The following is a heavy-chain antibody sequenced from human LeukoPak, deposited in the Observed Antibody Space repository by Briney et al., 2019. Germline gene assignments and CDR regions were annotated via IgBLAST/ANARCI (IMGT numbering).Heavy chain of an antibody. CDR1: GFTFSSYE. Sequence: GGSLRLSCAASGFTFSSYEMNWVRQAPGKGLEWVPYISSSGSTIYYADSVKGRFTISRDNAKNSLYLQMNSLRAEDTAVYYCARDCSSPSCYYYGMDVWGQGTTVTVSS. V-gene: IGHV3-48*03. CDR3: ARDCSSPSCYYYGMDV. D-gene: IGHD2-2*01. J-gene: IGHJ6*02. CDR2: ISSSGSTI.